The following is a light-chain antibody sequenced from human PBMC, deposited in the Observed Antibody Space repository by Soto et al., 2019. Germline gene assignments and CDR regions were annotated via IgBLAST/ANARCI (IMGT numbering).Light chain of an antibody. CDR3: QQRGSWPPAIT. Sequence: EIVLTQSPATLSLSPGERATLSCRASQSVGYYLAWHQQKPGQAPRLLIYDASKRATGIPARFSGSGSGTDFTLTISSLEPEDFAVYYCQQRGSWPPAITFGQGTRLE. CDR2: DAS. J-gene: IGKJ5*01. CDR1: QSVGYY. V-gene: IGKV3-11*01.